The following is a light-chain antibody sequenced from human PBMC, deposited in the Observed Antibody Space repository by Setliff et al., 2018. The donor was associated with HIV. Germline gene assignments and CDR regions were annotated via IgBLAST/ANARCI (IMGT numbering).Light chain of an antibody. Sequence: QSALTQPASVSGSPGQSITISCIGTSSDVGGYSYVSWYQQHPGKAPKLIIYEVRNRPAGVSNRFSGSKSGNTASLTISGLQAEDEADYYCSPSAITNTLPFGTGTRSPS. CDR3: SPSAITNTLP. CDR2: EVR. V-gene: IGLV2-14*01. CDR1: SSDVGGYSY. J-gene: IGLJ1*01.